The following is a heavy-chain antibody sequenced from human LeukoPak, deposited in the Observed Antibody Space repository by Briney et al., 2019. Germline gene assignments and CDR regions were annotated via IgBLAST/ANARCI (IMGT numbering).Heavy chain of an antibody. CDR1: GGSISSSSYY. CDR3: ARHGYCSGGSCYSGWAEYFQH. Sequence: SETLSLTCTVSGGSISSSSYYWGWIRQPPGKGLEWIGSIYYSGSTYYNPSLKSRVTISVDTSKNQFSLKLSSVTAADTAVYYRARHGYCSGGSCYSGWAEYFQHWGQGTLVTVSS. J-gene: IGHJ1*01. D-gene: IGHD2-15*01. V-gene: IGHV4-39*01. CDR2: IYYSGST.